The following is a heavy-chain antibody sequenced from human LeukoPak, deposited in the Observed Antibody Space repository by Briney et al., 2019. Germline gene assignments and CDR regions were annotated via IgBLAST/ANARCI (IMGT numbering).Heavy chain of an antibody. D-gene: IGHD3-10*01. CDR3: ARHNYGYDY. Sequence: GGSLRLSCAASGFTFRSYWMHWVRQAPGKGLVWVSHIHSDGSSTSYADSVQGRFTISRDNAKNTLYLQMNSLRAEDTAVYYCARHNYGYDYWGQGTLVAVSS. CDR1: GFTFRSYW. CDR2: IHSDGSST. J-gene: IGHJ4*02. V-gene: IGHV3-74*01.